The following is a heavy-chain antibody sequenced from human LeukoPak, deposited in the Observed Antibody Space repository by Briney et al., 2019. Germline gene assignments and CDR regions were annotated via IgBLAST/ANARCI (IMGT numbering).Heavy chain of an antibody. CDR3: TRDRGPYGFIRIFDY. CDR2: IRSKAYGGTT. Sequence: PGGSLRLSCTASGFTFGDYAMSWFRQAPGKGLEWVGFIRSKAYGGTTEYAASVKGRFTISRDDSKSIAYLQMNSLKTEDTAVYYCTRDRGPYGFIRIFDYWGQGTLVTVSS. D-gene: IGHD3-10*01. J-gene: IGHJ4*02. V-gene: IGHV3-49*03. CDR1: GFTFGDYA.